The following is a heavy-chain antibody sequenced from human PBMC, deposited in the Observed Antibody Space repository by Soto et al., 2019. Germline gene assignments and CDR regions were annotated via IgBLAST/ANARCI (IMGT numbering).Heavy chain of an antibody. CDR2: IVPILGQT. V-gene: IGHV1-69*02. D-gene: IGHD2-2*01. J-gene: IGHJ6*02. CDR1: GSTFSSYT. Sequence: QVQLVQSGAEVKKPGSSVKVSCKASGSTFSSYTFSWVRQAPGQGLEWMGRIVPILGQTTYAQKFQGRVTITADKSTTTGFMEFSSLRSEDTAVYYCAILGVVVPAATYYYHGMDVWGQGTTVTVSS. CDR3: AILGVVVPAATYYYHGMDV.